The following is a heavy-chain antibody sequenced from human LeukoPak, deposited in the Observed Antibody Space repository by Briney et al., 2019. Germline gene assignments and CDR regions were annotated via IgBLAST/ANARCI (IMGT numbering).Heavy chain of an antibody. CDR3: ARVSGSYSFAFDF. Sequence: PGGSLRLSCAASGLTVSSNYMSWVRQAPGKGLEWVSVMYTSGNTYYVVSVKGRFTISRDNSKNTLYLQMNSLRAEDTAVYYCARVSGSYSFAFDFWGQGTLVTVSS. CDR2: MYTSGNT. V-gene: IGHV3-53*01. CDR1: GLTVSSNY. J-gene: IGHJ4*02. D-gene: IGHD1-26*01.